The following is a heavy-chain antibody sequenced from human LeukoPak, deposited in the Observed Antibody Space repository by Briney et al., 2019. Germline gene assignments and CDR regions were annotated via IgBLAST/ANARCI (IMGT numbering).Heavy chain of an antibody. CDR2: IYYTGNT. V-gene: IGHV4-61*01. CDR1: GDSISTSSYY. J-gene: IGHJ5*02. CDR3: ARDRLQLQS. Sequence: SETLSLTCSVSGDSISTSSYYWSWIRQPPGKGLEWIGYIYYTGNTNYNPSLKSRVTISVDTSKNQFSLKLSSVTAADTAVYYCARDRLQLQSWGQGTLVTVSS. D-gene: IGHD5-24*01.